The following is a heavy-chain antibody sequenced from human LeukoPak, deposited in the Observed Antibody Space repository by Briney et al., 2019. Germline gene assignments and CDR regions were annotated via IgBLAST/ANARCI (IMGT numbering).Heavy chain of an antibody. Sequence: GGSLRLSCAASGFTFSSYSMNWVRQAPGKGLEWVANINPDGSGKYYVDSVKGRFTISRDNAKKSLYLQMNSLRAEDTAVYYCASRQGDYWGQGTLVTVSS. J-gene: IGHJ4*02. CDR3: ASRQGDY. CDR1: GFTFSSYS. CDR2: INPDGSGK. V-gene: IGHV3-7*01.